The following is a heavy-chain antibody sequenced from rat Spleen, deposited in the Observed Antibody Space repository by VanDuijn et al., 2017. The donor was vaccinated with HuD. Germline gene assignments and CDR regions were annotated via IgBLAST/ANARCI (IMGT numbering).Heavy chain of an antibody. Sequence: EVQLVESGGGLVQPGRSLKLSCAASGFPFDDYWMTWIRQAPGKGLEWVASITNTGGSTYYPDSVKGRFTISRDNAKSTLYLQMNSLRSEDTATYYCARRKYGYTDYVDYWGQGVMVTVSS. CDR1: GFPFDDYW. CDR2: ITNTGGST. CDR3: ARRKYGYTDYVDY. D-gene: IGHD1-4*01. J-gene: IGHJ2*01. V-gene: IGHV5-31*01.